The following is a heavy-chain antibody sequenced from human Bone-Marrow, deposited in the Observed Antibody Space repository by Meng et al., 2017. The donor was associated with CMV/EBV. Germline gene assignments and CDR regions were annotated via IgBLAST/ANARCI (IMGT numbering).Heavy chain of an antibody. CDR2: INSDGSST. Sequence: GGLLRSSWAALGFTFSSYWMHWVRQAPGKGLVWVSRINSDGSSTRSADSVKGRFTISRDNAKNTLYLQMNSLRAEDTAVYYCARAFTGTRNAFDIWGQGTMVTVSS. J-gene: IGHJ3*02. CDR3: ARAFTGTRNAFDI. CDR1: GFTFSSYW. V-gene: IGHV3-74*01. D-gene: IGHD1-7*01.